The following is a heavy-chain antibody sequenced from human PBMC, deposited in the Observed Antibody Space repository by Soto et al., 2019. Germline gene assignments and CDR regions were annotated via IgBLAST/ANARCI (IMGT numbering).Heavy chain of an antibody. V-gene: IGHV5-51*01. CDR1: GYDFSKHW. Sequence: GESLKISCEASGYDFSKHWIAWVLQMPGKGLECMGIIHPSDSDTGYSPSFQGQVTISVDKSTRTAYLQWSSLKASDTAMYYCARRNYFDYWGQGTLVTVSS. J-gene: IGHJ4*02. CDR3: ARRNYFDY. CDR2: IHPSDSDT.